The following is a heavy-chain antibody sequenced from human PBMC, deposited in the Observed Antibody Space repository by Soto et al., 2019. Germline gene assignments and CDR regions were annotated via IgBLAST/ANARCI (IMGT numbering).Heavy chain of an antibody. V-gene: IGHV3-30*18. CDR3: AKDKSNSWTFDY. D-gene: IGHD6-13*01. CDR1: GFTFSSDG. J-gene: IGHJ4*02. Sequence: GGSLRLSCAASGFTFSSDGMHWVRQAPGKGLEWVAVISYDGSKEYYADSVKGRFTIARDDSKNTVYLEMDSLRAEDTAVYYCAKDKSNSWTFDYWGQGTLVTVSS. CDR2: ISYDGSKE.